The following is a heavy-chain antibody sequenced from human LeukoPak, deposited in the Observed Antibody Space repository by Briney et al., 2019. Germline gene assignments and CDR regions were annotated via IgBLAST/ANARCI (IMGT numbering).Heavy chain of an antibody. J-gene: IGHJ4*02. CDR3: ARTKIVVVPAATSGGFDY. Sequence: PGGSLRLSCAASGFTFSSYWMHWVRQAPGKGLVWVSRINSDGSSTSYADSVKGRFTISRDNAKNTLYLQMNSLRAEDTAVYYCARTKIVVVPAATSGGFDYWGQGTLVTVSS. V-gene: IGHV3-74*01. CDR2: INSDGSST. D-gene: IGHD2-2*01. CDR1: GFTFSSYW.